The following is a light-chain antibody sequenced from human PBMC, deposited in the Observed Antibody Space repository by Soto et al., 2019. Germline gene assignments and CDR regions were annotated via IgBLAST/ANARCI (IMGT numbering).Light chain of an antibody. J-gene: IGKJ1*01. Sequence: VLTQSPGTLSLSPGESATLSCRASQTVSITYLTWYQQKPGQAPRLLIFGASKRATGIPDRFSGSGSGRDFTLTISGLEPEDFAVYYCQQYGGSPRTFGQGTKVDIK. CDR2: GAS. V-gene: IGKV3-20*01. CDR1: QTVSITY. CDR3: QQYGGSPRT.